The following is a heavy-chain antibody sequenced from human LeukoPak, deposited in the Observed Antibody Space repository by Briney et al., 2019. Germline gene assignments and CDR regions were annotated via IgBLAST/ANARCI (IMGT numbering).Heavy chain of an antibody. V-gene: IGHV3-9*01. Sequence: QPGRSLRLSCAASGFTFDDYAMHWVRQAPGKGLEWVSGISWNSGSIGYADSVKGRFTISRDNAKNSLYLQMNSLRAEDTAVYYCAKDAFGQAARPYYYMDVWGKGTTVTVSS. CDR2: ISWNSGSI. CDR1: GFTFDDYA. J-gene: IGHJ6*03. D-gene: IGHD6-6*01. CDR3: AKDAFGQAARPYYYMDV.